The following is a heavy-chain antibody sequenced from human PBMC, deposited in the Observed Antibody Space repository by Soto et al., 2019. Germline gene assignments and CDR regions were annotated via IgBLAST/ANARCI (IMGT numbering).Heavy chain of an antibody. J-gene: IGHJ4*02. V-gene: IGHV1-18*01. CDR2: ISAYNGNT. D-gene: IGHD3-22*01. CDR3: ARTYYYDSSGYYTHSYQYFDY. CDR1: GYIFTSYG. Sequence: ASVKVSCKASGYIFTSYGISWVRQAPGQGLEWMGWISAYNGNTNYAQKLQGRVTMTTDTSTSTAYMELRSLRSDDTAVYYCARTYYYDSSGYYTHSYQYFDYWGQG.